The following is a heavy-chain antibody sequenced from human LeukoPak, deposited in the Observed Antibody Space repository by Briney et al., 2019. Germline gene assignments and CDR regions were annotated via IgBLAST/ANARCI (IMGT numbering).Heavy chain of an antibody. CDR3: AVDGSYGYFDY. J-gene: IGHJ4*02. CDR1: GGSISSYY. D-gene: IGHD1-26*01. Sequence: SETLSLTCTVSGGSISSYYWSWIRQPPGKGLEWIGYIYDSGSTNYNPSLKSRVTISVDTSKNQFSLKLSSVTAADTAVYYCAVDGSYGYFDYWGQGTLVTVSS. V-gene: IGHV4-59*01. CDR2: IYDSGST.